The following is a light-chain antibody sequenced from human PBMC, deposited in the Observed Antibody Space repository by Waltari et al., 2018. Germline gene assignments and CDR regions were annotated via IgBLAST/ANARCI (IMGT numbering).Light chain of an antibody. J-gene: IGLJ1*01. CDR2: DVS. Sequence: QSALTQPASVSGSPGQSISISCTGTSSDVGGYNYVSCYQQHPGKAPKLMIYDVSQRPLGIANRFSGSKSGNTASLTISGLQAEDEADYYCSSYTSSSTFVFGIGTKVTVL. V-gene: IGLV2-14*03. CDR1: SSDVGGYNY. CDR3: SSYTSSSTFV.